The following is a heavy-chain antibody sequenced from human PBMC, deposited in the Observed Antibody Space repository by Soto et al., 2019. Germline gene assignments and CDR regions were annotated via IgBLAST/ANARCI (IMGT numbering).Heavy chain of an antibody. CDR3: ARAGFVSGWNECSGMDV. CDR1: GVTFSTST. J-gene: IGHJ6*02. V-gene: IGHV1-69*11. Sequence: VQLVQSGAEVRKPGSSVKVSCQVSGVTFSTSTITWVRQAPGQGLEWMGSIIPILGTAKSTQKFQGRVTITADESASVAYMELSSLTSEDTAVYYCARAGFVSGWNECSGMDVGGQGTTVTFSS. D-gene: IGHD6-19*01. CDR2: IIPILGTA.